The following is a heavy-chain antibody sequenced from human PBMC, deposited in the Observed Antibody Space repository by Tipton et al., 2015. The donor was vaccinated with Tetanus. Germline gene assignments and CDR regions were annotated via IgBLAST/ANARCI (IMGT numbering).Heavy chain of an antibody. CDR2: AYYRNNRWYI. V-gene: IGHV6-1*01. D-gene: IGHD6-6*01. CDR1: GDSIASNRAA. J-gene: IGHJ6*02. Sequence: GLVKPSQTLSVTCAISGDSIASNRAAWAWIRQSPSRGLEWLGRAYYRNNRWYIEYAESVKGRTTIRGDTSSNEFSLQIDSMTPDDTATYYCARSPTRRPPRYYSGLDVWGQGTTVLVSS. CDR3: ARSPTRRPPRYYSGLDV.